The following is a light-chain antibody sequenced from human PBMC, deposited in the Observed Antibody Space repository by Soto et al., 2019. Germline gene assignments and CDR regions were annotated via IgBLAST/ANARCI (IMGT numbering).Light chain of an antibody. J-gene: IGLJ2*01. V-gene: IGLV2-8*01. CDR1: SSDVGGYDY. CDR2: DVT. Sequence: QSVLTQPPSASGPPGQSVTISCTGTSSDVGGYDYVSWFQQHPGKAPTLIIYDVTKRPSGVPDRFSGSKSGNTASLTVSGLQAEDEADYYCSSHSGSSMIFGGGTQLTVL. CDR3: SSHSGSSMI.